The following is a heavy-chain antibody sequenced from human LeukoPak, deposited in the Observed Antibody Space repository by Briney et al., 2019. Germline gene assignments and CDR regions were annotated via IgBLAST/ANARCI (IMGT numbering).Heavy chain of an antibody. Sequence: ASVKVSCKASGYTFPSYGISWVRQAPGQGLEWMGWISAYNGNTNYAQKLQGRVTMTTDTSTSTAYMELRSLRSDDTAVYYCARVVLGYYDSSGEDYWGQGTLVTVSS. J-gene: IGHJ4*02. CDR1: GYTFPSYG. D-gene: IGHD3-22*01. V-gene: IGHV1-18*01. CDR2: ISAYNGNT. CDR3: ARVVLGYYDSSGEDY.